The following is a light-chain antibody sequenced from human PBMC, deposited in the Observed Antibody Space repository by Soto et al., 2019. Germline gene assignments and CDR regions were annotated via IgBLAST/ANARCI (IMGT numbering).Light chain of an antibody. J-gene: IGLJ1*01. CDR2: GNK. Sequence: QSVLTQPPSVSGAPGQTVTISCTGSSSNIGAGYDVHWYQQLPGTAPKLLIYGNKNRPPGVPDRFSGSRSDTSASLAITGLQADDEADYYCQSYDTGLSASRVLGYGTKVTVL. V-gene: IGLV1-40*01. CDR3: QSYDTGLSASRV. CDR1: SSNIGAGYD.